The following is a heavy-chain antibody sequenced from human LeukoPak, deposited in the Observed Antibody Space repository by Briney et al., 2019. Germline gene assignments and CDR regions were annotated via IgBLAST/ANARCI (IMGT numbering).Heavy chain of an antibody. J-gene: IGHJ1*01. Sequence: PSQTLSLTCAISGDSVSSNSAAWNWIRQSPSRGLEWLGRTYYRSKWYSDYAVSVKSRITINPDTSKNQFSLQLNSVTPEDTAVYYCARGTAVPGPARDAKYFQHWGQGTLVTVSS. D-gene: IGHD6-19*01. CDR2: TYYRSKWYS. CDR1: GDSVSSNSAA. CDR3: ARGTAVPGPARDAKYFQH. V-gene: IGHV6-1*01.